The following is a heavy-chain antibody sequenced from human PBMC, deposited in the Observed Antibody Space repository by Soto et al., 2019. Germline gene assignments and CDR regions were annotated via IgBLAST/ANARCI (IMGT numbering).Heavy chain of an antibody. V-gene: IGHV5-51*01. CDR3: ARLGLPYGLFDY. Sequence: ESLNVSGRGSGWSLTCYWMGGVRLMPGKGLEWMGIIYPGDSDTRYSPSFQGQVTISADKSISTAYLQWSSLKASDTAMHYCARLGLPYGLFDYWGQGTLVTVSS. CDR2: IYPGDSDT. J-gene: IGHJ4*02. CDR1: GWSLTCYW. D-gene: IGHD2-15*01.